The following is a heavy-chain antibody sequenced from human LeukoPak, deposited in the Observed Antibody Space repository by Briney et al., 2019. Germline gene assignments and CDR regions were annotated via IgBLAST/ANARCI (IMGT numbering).Heavy chain of an antibody. CDR1: GGAIGSYY. V-gene: IGHV4-59*01. D-gene: IGHD3-22*01. Sequence: PSETLSLTCTVSGGAIGSYYWSWIRQPPGKGLEWIGYIYYRGTTNYNSSLKSRVTISVDTSKNQFSLTLRSMTAADTAVYYCARSSEGRYYYDSSGYAYYYYYMDVWGKGTTVTISS. CDR3: ARSSEGRYYYDSSGYAYYYYYMDV. J-gene: IGHJ6*03. CDR2: IYYRGTT.